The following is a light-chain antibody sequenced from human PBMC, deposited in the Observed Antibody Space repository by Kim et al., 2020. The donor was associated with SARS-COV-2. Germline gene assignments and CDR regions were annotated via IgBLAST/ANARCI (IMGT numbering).Light chain of an antibody. Sequence: GQSVTISCSGSSSNIESNSVSCDQHLPGTAPNLLMYANNRRPSGVPDRFSGSKSGTSASLAISGLRSEDEGDYYCAAWDDSLTGPVFGGGTKLTVL. CDR3: AAWDDSLTGPV. CDR2: ANN. J-gene: IGLJ3*02. CDR1: SSNIESNS. V-gene: IGLV1-47*01.